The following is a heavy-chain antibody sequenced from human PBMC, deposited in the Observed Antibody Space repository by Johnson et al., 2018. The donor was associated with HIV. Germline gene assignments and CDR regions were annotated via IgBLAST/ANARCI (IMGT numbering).Heavy chain of an antibody. Sequence: QEQLVESGGGVVQPGRSLRLSCAASGFTFSSYAMHWVRQAPGKGLEWVAVISYDGSNKYYADSVKGRFTISRDNSKNTLYLQMNSLRAEDTAVYYCARDGTVGYGDYVGRAFDIWGQGTMVTVSS. V-gene: IGHV3-30*04. CDR2: ISYDGSNK. D-gene: IGHD4-17*01. CDR1: GFTFSSYA. J-gene: IGHJ3*02. CDR3: ARDGTVGYGDYVGRAFDI.